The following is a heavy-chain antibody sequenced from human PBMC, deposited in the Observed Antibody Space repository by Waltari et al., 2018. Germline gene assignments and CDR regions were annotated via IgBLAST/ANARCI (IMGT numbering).Heavy chain of an antibody. D-gene: IGHD2-8*02. CDR2: LIPIFGPA. V-gene: IGHV1-69*13. CDR1: RGTFRSYA. Sequence: QVQLVQSGAEVQKPGSSVKVSCMASRGTFRSYAIRYVPHAPGQGLEWLVGLIPIFGPANYARKFQCRVTITADKSTSTAYMELSSMRSEDTAVYYGARTHCTGSVCHTGVDYWGQGTLVTVSS. J-gene: IGHJ4*02. CDR3: ARTHCTGSVCHTGVDY.